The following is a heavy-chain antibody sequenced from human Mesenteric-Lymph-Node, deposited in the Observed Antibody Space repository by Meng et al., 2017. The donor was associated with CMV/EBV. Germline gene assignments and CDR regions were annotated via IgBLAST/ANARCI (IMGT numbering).Heavy chain of an antibody. CDR1: GGSFSGYY. D-gene: IGHD4-23*01. CDR2: INHSGST. V-gene: IGHV4-34*01. CDR3: ARHQRWLKSEGGFNY. Sequence: VLRPQLGAGLCNPSDTLALTCAVYGGSFSGYYWSWIRQPAGKGLEWIGEINHSGSTNYNPSLKSRVTISVDTSKNQFSLKLSSVTAADTAVYYCARHQRWLKSEGGFNYWGQGTLVTVSS. J-gene: IGHJ4*02.